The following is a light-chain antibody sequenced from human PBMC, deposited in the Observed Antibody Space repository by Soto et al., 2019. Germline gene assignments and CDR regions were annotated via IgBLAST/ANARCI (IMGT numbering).Light chain of an antibody. CDR1: SSDVGSYNY. CDR2: EVS. CDR3: SSYTTRTTLYV. V-gene: IGLV2-14*01. Sequence: QSALTRPASVSGSPGQSITISCTGTSSDVGSYNYVSWYQLHPGKAPKLMIYEVSNRPSGVSNRFSGSKSGDTASLTISGLQAEDEADYYCSSYTTRTTLYVFGTGTKLTVL. J-gene: IGLJ1*01.